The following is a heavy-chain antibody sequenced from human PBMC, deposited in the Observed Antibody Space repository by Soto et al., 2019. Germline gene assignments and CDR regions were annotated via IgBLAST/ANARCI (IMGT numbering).Heavy chain of an antibody. J-gene: IGHJ3*02. CDR2: IYYSGST. CDR1: GGSISRGGYY. D-gene: IGHD3-22*01. CDR3: ASQWLLRAFDI. V-gene: IGHV4-31*03. Sequence: SGTLSLTCTVSGGSISRGGYYWSWVRQHPGKGLEWIGYIYYSGSTYYNPSLKSRFTISVDTSKNQFSLKLSSVTAADTAVYYCASQWLLRAFDIWGQGTMVTVSS.